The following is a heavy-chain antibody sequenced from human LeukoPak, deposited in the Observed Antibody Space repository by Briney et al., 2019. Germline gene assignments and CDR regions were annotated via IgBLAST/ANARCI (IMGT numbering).Heavy chain of an antibody. CDR3: ARDRPNCSGGRCYSSMFDY. CDR1: GCTFSSYA. Sequence: SVKVSCKASGCTFSSYAISWVRQAPGQGLEWVGGIIPIFGTANYAQKFQGRVTITADESTSTAYMELSSLRSEDTAVYYCARDRPNCSGGRCYSSMFDYWGQGTLVTVSS. D-gene: IGHD2-15*01. J-gene: IGHJ4*02. V-gene: IGHV1-69*13. CDR2: IIPIFGTA.